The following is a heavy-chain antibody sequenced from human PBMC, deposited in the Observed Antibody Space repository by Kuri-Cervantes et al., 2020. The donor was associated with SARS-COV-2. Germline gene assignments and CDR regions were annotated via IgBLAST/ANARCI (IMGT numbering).Heavy chain of an antibody. Sequence: ASVKVSCKASGYTFTGYYMHWVRQAPGQGLEWMGWINPNSGGTNYAQKFQGRVTMTRDTSISTAYMELSRLRSDDTAVYYCARDQKRGRIQLWFTEARAFDIWGQGTMVTVSS. CDR3: ARDQKRGRIQLWFTEARAFDI. CDR1: GYTFTGYY. V-gene: IGHV1-2*02. J-gene: IGHJ3*02. D-gene: IGHD5-18*01. CDR2: INPNSGGT.